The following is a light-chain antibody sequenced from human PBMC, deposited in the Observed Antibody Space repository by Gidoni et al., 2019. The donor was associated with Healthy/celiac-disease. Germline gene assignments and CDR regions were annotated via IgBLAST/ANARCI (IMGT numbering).Light chain of an antibody. Sequence: SSELTPTPAVFVPLGQTVRIRCQGDSLRIYYARWYQQKPGQAPVLVIYGKNNRPSGIPDRFSCSSSGNTASLTITGAQAEDEADYYCNSRDSSGNHVVFGGGTKLTVL. CDR1: SLRIYY. CDR3: NSRDSSGNHVV. CDR2: GKN. V-gene: IGLV3-19*01. J-gene: IGLJ2*01.